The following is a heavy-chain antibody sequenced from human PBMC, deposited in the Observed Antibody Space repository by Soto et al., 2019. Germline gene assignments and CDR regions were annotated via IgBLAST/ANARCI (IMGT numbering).Heavy chain of an antibody. J-gene: IGHJ6*03. CDR1: GDSISSGSYY. CDR2: IYYTGST. Sequence: QLQLQESGPGLVKPSETLSLTCIVSGDSISSGSYYWGWIRQPPGKGLEWIGSIYYTGSTNYNPSLKRRVNISPDTSNNHCTLRLSSVTAADTAVYYCARRLGFGNGYFTAPMDVWGKGTTVTVSS. V-gene: IGHV4-39*02. D-gene: IGHD3-3*01. CDR3: ARRLGFGNGYFTAPMDV.